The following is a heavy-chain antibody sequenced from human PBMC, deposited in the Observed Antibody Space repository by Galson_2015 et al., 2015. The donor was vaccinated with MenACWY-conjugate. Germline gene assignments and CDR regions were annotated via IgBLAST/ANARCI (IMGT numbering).Heavy chain of an antibody. CDR3: TRVCTTTRSTPSNYFYYMDV. Sequence: SLRLSCAASGFTFGDYGMNWVRQAPGKGLEWVGFIRSKAYGETTDYAASVRGRFTISRDDSNSITYLQMNSLKTEDTAIYYCTRVCTTTRSTPSNYFYYMDVWGIGTTVTVSS. V-gene: IGHV3-49*04. J-gene: IGHJ6*03. CDR1: GFTFGDYG. CDR2: IRSKAYGETT. D-gene: IGHD2-2*01.